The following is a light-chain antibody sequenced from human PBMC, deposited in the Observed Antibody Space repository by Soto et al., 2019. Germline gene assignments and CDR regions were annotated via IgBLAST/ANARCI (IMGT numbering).Light chain of an antibody. CDR1: SSNIGRCT. CDR2: NND. Sequence: QSVLTQPPSASGTPGQRVTISCSGSSSNIGRCTVNWYQQLPGTAPKLLIYNNDQRPSGVPDRFLGSKSGTSASLAISGLQSDDEADYYCVSWDDKLSGPVFGGGTKLTVL. J-gene: IGLJ2*01. CDR3: VSWDDKLSGPV. V-gene: IGLV1-44*01.